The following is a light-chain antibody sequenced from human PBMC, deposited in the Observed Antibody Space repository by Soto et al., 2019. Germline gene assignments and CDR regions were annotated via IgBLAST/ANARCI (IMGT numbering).Light chain of an antibody. CDR2: DAS. J-gene: IGKJ2*01. CDR3: QQRSNWPPYT. CDR1: QSVSSY. V-gene: IGKV3-11*01. Sequence: EIVLTQSPATLYLSPGERATLSCRASQSVSSYLAWYQQKPGQAPRLLIYDASNRATGSPARFSGSGSGTDFTLTISSLEPEDFAVYYCQQRSNWPPYTFGQGTKLEIK.